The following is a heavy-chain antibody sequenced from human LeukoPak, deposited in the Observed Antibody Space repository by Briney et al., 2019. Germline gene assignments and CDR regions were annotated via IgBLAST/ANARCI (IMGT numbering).Heavy chain of an antibody. Sequence: GGSLRLSCAGSGFTFGAYSMNWVRQAPGQGLEWVSSISSSSRHKYYVDPVKGRFTISRDDAENSLYLQMNSLRVDDTALYYCVRDMNTVTTCYLHHWGQGTLVTVSS. CDR1: GFTFGAYS. CDR2: ISSSSRHK. CDR3: VRDMNTVTTCYLHH. D-gene: IGHD4-17*01. J-gene: IGHJ1*01. V-gene: IGHV3-21*06.